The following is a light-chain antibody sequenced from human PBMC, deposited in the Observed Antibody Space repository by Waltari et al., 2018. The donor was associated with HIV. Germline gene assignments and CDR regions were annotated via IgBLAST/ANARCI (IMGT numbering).Light chain of an antibody. Sequence: DVKMTQSPSSLSASVGDSVAISCRASQSVTTSLNWYQQKSGKAPRLLIYDASTVQSGVPSRFRGSASGTYFTLSITNLQPEDFATYHCQQSFTSPYTFGQGTKLEIK. J-gene: IGKJ2*01. CDR2: DAS. CDR1: QSVTTS. CDR3: QQSFTSPYT. V-gene: IGKV1-39*01.